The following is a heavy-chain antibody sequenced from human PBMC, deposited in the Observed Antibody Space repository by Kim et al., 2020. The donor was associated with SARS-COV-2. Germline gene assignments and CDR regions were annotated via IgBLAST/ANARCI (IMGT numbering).Heavy chain of an antibody. CDR2: INPSGGST. CDR1: GYTFTSYY. J-gene: IGHJ6*02. D-gene: IGHD5-18*01. V-gene: IGHV1-46*01. Sequence: ASVKVSCKASGYTFTSYYMHWVRQAPGQGLEWMGIINPSGGSTSYAQKFQGRVTMTRDTSTSTVYMELSSLRSEDTAVYYCARENAAMEYYYYGMDVWGQGTTVTVSS. CDR3: ARENAAMEYYYYGMDV.